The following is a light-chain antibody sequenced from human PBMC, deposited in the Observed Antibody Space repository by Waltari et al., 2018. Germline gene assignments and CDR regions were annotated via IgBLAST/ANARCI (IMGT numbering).Light chain of an antibody. CDR3: VSWDDSLNGRWV. V-gene: IGLV1-44*01. CDR1: YSNVGNNV. Sequence: QSELTQPPSASGTPGQKVTISCSGRYSNVGNNVVNWYQQFPGTAPKLLIYRSDQRPSGVPDRFSGSKSGTSASLAIIGVRSDDEADYYCVSWDDSLNGRWVFGGGTKLTVL. CDR2: RSD. J-gene: IGLJ2*01.